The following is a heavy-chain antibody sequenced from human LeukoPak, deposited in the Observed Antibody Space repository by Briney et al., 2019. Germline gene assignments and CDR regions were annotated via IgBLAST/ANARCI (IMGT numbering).Heavy chain of an antibody. V-gene: IGHV3-23*01. J-gene: IGHJ4*02. Sequence: GGSLRLSCAASGFTFSSYSMNWVRQAPGKGLEWVSAISGSGGSTYYADSVKGRFTISRDNSKNTLYLQMNSLRAEDTAVYYCASDYYGSGSYYWGQGTLVTVSS. CDR1: GFTFSSYS. CDR2: ISGSGGST. CDR3: ASDYYGSGSYY. D-gene: IGHD3-10*01.